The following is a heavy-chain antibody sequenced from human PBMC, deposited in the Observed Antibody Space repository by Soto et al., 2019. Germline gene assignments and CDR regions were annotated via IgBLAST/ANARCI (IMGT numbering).Heavy chain of an antibody. CDR3: ARSDSSSWYTNFDY. CDR1: GFTFDDYA. J-gene: IGHJ4*02. CDR2: ISWNSGSI. Sequence: EVQLVESGGGLVQPGRSLRLSCAASGFTFDDYAMHWVRQAPGKGLEWVSGISWNSGSIGYADSVKGRFTMSRDNAKNSLYLQMNSMRAEDTALYYCARSDSSSWYTNFDYWGQGTLVTVSS. V-gene: IGHV3-9*01. D-gene: IGHD6-13*01.